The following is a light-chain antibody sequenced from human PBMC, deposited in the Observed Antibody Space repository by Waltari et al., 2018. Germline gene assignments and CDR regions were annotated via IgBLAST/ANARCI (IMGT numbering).Light chain of an antibody. CDR1: QRVRRT. V-gene: IGKV3-20*01. CDR2: DAS. J-gene: IGKJ1*01. CDR3: QKYGTLPAT. Sequence: EIVLPQSPGTLSLSPGERATLSCRASQRVRRTLAWYQQKPGQAPRPLIYDASTRATGIPDRFSGSGSGTDFSLTISRLEPEDFAVYYCQKYGTLPATFGQGTKVEIK.